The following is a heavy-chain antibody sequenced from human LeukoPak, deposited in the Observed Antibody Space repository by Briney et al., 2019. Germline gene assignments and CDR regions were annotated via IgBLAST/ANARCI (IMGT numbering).Heavy chain of an antibody. V-gene: IGHV3-64*04. CDR3: ARGTIAAAGYYYFDY. J-gene: IGHJ4*02. CDR1: GFTFNSYV. CDR2: ISSNGGST. D-gene: IGHD6-13*01. Sequence: GGSLRLSCSASGFTFNSYVMHWVRQAPGKGLEYVSAISSNGGSTYYADSVKGRFTISRDNAKNSLYLQMNSLRAEDTAVYYCARGTIAAAGYYYFDYWGQGTQVTVSS.